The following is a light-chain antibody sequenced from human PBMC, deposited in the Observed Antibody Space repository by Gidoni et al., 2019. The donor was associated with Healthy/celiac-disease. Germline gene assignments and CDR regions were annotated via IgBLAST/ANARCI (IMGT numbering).Light chain of an antibody. CDR1: QIVSSY. Sequence: EIVLTHSPATLSLSPGERSTLSCRASQIVSSYLAWYQQKPGQAPRLLIYDASNRATGIPARFSGSGSGTDFTLTISSLEPEDFAVYYCQQRSNWPPNTFGQGTKLEIK. CDR2: DAS. J-gene: IGKJ2*01. CDR3: QQRSNWPPNT. V-gene: IGKV3-11*01.